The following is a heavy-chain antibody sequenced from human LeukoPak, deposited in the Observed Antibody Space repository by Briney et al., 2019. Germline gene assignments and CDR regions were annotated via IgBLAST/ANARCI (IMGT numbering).Heavy chain of an antibody. CDR2: IWYDGSNK. J-gene: IGHJ4*02. CDR1: GFTFSSYG. Sequence: GGSLRLSCAASGFTFSSYGMHWVRQAPGKGLEWVAVIWYDGSNKYYADSVKGRFTISRDKSKNTLYLQMNSLRAEDTAVYYCATNSSGWYEFDYWGQGTLVTVSS. CDR3: ATNSSGWYEFDY. D-gene: IGHD6-19*01. V-gene: IGHV3-33*01.